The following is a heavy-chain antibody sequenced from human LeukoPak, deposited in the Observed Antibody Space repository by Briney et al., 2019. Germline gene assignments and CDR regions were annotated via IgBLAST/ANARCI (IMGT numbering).Heavy chain of an antibody. D-gene: IGHD5-24*01. Sequence: EASVKVSCKASGGTFSSYAISWVRQAPRQGLEWMGGIIPIFGTTNYAQKFQGRVTITTDESTSTAYMELGSLRSEDTAVYYCARDHGDGYNPGYRSFDYWGQGTLVTVSS. CDR3: ARDHGDGYNPGYRSFDY. CDR1: GGTFSSYA. J-gene: IGHJ4*02. CDR2: IIPIFGTT. V-gene: IGHV1-69*05.